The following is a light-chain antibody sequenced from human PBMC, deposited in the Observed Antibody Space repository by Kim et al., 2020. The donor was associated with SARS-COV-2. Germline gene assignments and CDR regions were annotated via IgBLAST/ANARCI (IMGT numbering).Light chain of an antibody. V-gene: IGLV2-11*01. CDR3: CSYSGNYV. Sequence: QSALTQPRSVSGSPGQSVTISCTGTSTDVGGYNFVSWYQQRQGKAPQLIIYDVNKRPSGVPDRFSGSKSANTASLTISGLQAEDEADYFCCSYSGNYVFGTGTKVTVL. CDR2: DVN. CDR1: STDVGGYNF. J-gene: IGLJ1*01.